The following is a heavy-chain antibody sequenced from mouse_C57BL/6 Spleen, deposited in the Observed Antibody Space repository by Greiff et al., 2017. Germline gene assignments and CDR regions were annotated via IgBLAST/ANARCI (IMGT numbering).Heavy chain of an antibody. V-gene: IGHV5-9-1*02. D-gene: IGHD1-1*02. CDR3: TRDGGSPFAY. CDR1: GFTFSGYA. Sequence: EVQLVESGEGLLKPGGSLKLSCAASGFTFSGYALSWVRQTPEKRLEWVAYISSGGNNIYYADTVKGRFTISRENGRDTLYLQMSSLKSEDTAMYYCTRDGGSPFAYWSQGTLVTVSA. J-gene: IGHJ3*01. CDR2: ISSGGNNI.